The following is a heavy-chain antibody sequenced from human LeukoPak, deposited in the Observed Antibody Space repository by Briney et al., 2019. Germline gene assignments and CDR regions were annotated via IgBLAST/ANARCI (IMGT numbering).Heavy chain of an antibody. D-gene: IGHD5-12*01. Sequence: ASVKVSCKSSGYTFTSYDITWVRQATGQGLEWMGWMNPDSGDTGCAQKFQGRVTMTRDTSISTAYMELSSLRSEDTAVYFCARGLGPYSGYDYAFGYHWGQGTLVTVSS. CDR3: ARGLGPYSGYDYAFGYH. J-gene: IGHJ5*02. CDR1: GYTFTSYD. V-gene: IGHV1-8*01. CDR2: MNPDSGDT.